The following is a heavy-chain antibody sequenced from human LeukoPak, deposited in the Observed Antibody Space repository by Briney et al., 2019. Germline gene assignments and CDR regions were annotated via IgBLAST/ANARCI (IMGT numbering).Heavy chain of an antibody. D-gene: IGHD3-22*01. J-gene: IGHJ3*01. CDR3: ARDPHYYDSSGYPGDAFDV. CDR2: IYHSGST. CDR1: GGSISDYH. V-gene: IGHV4-38-2*02. Sequence: SETLSLTCTVSGGSISDYHWTWIRQPPGKGLEWIGSIYHSGSTYYSPSLKSRVTISVDTSKNQFSLKLSSVTAADTAVYYCARDPHYYDSSGYPGDAFDVWGQGTMVTVSS.